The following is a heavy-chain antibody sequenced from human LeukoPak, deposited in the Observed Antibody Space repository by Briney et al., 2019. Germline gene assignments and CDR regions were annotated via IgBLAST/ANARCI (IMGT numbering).Heavy chain of an antibody. CDR3: TRDSTTLGYFDY. CDR1: GFTFGDYA. CDR2: IRSKAYGGTT. V-gene: IGHV3-49*03. J-gene: IGHJ4*02. D-gene: IGHD2/OR15-2a*01. Sequence: GGSLRLSCTASGFTFGDYAMSWFRQAPGKGREGVGFIRSKAYGGTTEYAASVKGRFTISRDDSTSIAYLQMNSLKTEDTAVYYCTRDSTTLGYFDYWGQGTLVTVSS.